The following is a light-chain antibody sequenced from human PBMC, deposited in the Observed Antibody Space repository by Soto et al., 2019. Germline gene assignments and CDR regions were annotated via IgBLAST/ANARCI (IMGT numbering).Light chain of an antibody. V-gene: IGLV2-23*02. J-gene: IGLJ2*01. Sequence: QSVLTQPASVSGSPGQSITISCTGTSSDVGSYNLVSWYQQHPGKAPKLMIYEVSKRPSGVSNRFSGSKSGNTASLTISGLQAEDEADYYCCSYAGSSTFAVFGGGTKLPS. CDR1: SSDVGSYNL. CDR3: CSYAGSSTFAV. CDR2: EVS.